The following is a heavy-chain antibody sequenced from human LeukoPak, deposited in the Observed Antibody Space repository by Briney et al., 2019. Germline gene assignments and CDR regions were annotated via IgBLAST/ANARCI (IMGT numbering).Heavy chain of an antibody. CDR1: GFTSSNYI. Sequence: PGGSLRLSCTAPGFTSSNYIMSSVRQAPGKGLEWVSGISDSGGSTYYADSVKGRFTISRDNSKNTVYLQINSLRAEDTAVYYCAKGHSLGGFDYWGQGTLVTVSS. D-gene: IGHD6-13*01. CDR3: AKGHSLGGFDY. V-gene: IGHV3-23*01. J-gene: IGHJ4*02. CDR2: ISDSGGST.